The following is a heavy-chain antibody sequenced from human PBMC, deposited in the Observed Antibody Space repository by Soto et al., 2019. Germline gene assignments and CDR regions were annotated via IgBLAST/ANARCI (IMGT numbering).Heavy chain of an antibody. Sequence: GGSLRLSCAASGFTVSSNYMSWVRQAPGKGLEWVSVIYSGGSTYYADSVKGRFTISRDNSKNTLYLQMNSLRAEDTAVYYCARVLGPGYYYGMDVWGQGTTVTVSS. CDR2: IYSGGST. CDR3: ARVLGPGYYYGMDV. J-gene: IGHJ6*02. CDR1: GFTVSSNY. V-gene: IGHV3-53*01.